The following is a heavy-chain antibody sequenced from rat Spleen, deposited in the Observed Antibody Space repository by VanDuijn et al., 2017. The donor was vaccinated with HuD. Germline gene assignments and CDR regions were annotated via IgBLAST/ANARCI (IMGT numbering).Heavy chain of an antibody. CDR1: GFTFSDYN. D-gene: IGHD1-11*01. CDR2: ISFDGSNT. V-gene: IGHV5-7*01. J-gene: IGHJ3*01. CDR3: ARHGYGGYSGPFAY. Sequence: EVQLVESGGGLVQPGGSLKLSCAASGFTFSDYNMAWVRQAPKKGLEWVATISFDGSNTYYRDSVKGRFTISRDNAKSTLYLQMDSLRSEDTDTYYCARHGYGGYSGPFAYWGQGTLVTVSS.